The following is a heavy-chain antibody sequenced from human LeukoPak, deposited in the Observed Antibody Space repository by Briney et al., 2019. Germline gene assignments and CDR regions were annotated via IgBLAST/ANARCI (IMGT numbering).Heavy chain of an antibody. CDR1: GYTFTSYY. J-gene: IGHJ5*02. CDR2: INPSGGST. CDR3: ARDGRVHYDFWSGYYRGEVWFDP. D-gene: IGHD3-3*01. V-gene: IGHV1-46*03. Sequence: ASVKVSCKASGYTFTSYYMHWVRQAPGQGLEWMGIINPSGGSTSYAQKFQGRVTMTRDTSTSTVYMELSSLRSEDTAVYYCARDGRVHYDFWSGYYRGEVWFDPWGQGTLVTVSS.